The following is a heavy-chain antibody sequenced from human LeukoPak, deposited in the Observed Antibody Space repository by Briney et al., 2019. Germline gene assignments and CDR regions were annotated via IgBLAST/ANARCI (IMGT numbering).Heavy chain of an antibody. CDR1: GFIFSNYS. CDR3: ARAYSSSSEANFDY. CDR2: IWYDGSRI. V-gene: IGHV3-33*01. J-gene: IGHJ4*02. D-gene: IGHD6-6*01. Sequence: GRSLRLSCAASGFIFSNYSMHWVRQAPGKGLDWGAVIWYDGSRIYYADSVKGRFTISRDNSKNTLYLQMNSLRAEDTAVYYCARAYSSSSEANFDYWGQGTLVTVSS.